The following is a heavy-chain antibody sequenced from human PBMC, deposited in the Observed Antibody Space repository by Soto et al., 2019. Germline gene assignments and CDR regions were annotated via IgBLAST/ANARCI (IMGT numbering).Heavy chain of an antibody. J-gene: IGHJ5*02. V-gene: IGHV3-23*01. CDR1: GFTFSDYG. CDR3: AKDYLRWAQS. CDR2: ISRSGST. Sequence: EVQLLESGGGLEQPGGSLRLSCAASGFTFSDYGMSWVRQAPGKGLEWVSAISRSGSTFYADSVKGRFTISRDNSKNTLYLQMNSLRAEDTAVYYCAKDYLRWAQSWGQGTLVTVSS. D-gene: IGHD1-26*01.